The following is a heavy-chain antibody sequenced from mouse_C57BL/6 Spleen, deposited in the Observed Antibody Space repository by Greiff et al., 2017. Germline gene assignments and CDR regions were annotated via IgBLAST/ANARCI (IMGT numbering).Heavy chain of an antibody. CDR1: GYSITSDY. CDR3: ARYSYYYGSSPWYFDV. J-gene: IGHJ1*03. D-gene: IGHD1-1*01. CDR2: ISYSGST. V-gene: IGHV3-8*01. Sequence: VQLKESGPGLAKPSQTLSLTCSVTGYSITSDYWNWIRKFPGNKLEYMGYISYSGSTYYNPSLKSRISITRDTSKNQYYLQLNSVTTEDTATYYCARYSYYYGSSPWYFDVWGTGTTVTVSS.